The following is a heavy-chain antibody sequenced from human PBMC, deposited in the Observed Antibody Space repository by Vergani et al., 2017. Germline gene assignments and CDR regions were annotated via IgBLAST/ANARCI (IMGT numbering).Heavy chain of an antibody. CDR3: AKTRDFSSLYSSYNWFDP. D-gene: IGHD3-3*01. Sequence: EVQLVQSGAEVKKPGESLKISCQGSGYSITNYWIAWVRQRPGKGLEWMGIIYAGDSDVRYSPSFQGQVTMSVDKSLSNAYLQWSSLKASDTATYYCAKTRDFSSLYSSYNWFDPWGQGTQVTVSS. J-gene: IGHJ5*02. CDR2: IYAGDSDV. CDR1: GYSITNYW. V-gene: IGHV5-51*03.